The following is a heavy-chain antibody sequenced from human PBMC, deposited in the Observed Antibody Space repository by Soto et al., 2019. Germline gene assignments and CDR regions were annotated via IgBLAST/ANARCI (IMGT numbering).Heavy chain of an antibody. CDR2: ISSSSSTI. D-gene: IGHD3-22*01. CDR1: GFTFSSYS. J-gene: IGHJ4*02. V-gene: IGHV3-48*02. Sequence: EVQLVESGGGLVQPGGSLKLYCAASGFTFSSYSMNWVRQAPGKGLAWVSYISSSSSTIYYADSVKGRFTISRDNAKNSLYPQMNSLRDEDTAVYYCARDLSGAKWLFGYYFDYWGQGTLVTVSS. CDR3: ARDLSGAKWLFGYYFDY.